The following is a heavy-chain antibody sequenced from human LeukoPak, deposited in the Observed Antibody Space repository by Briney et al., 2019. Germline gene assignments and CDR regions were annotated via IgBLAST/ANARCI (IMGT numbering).Heavy chain of an antibody. CDR1: GYSISSGYY. Sequence: SETLSLTCTVSGYSISSGYYWGWIRQPPGKGLEWIGSIYHSGSTYYNPSLKSRVTISVDPSKNQFSLKLSSVTAADTAVYYCARGVYDFWCGYPPFFDYWGQGTLVTVSS. J-gene: IGHJ4*02. CDR3: ARGVYDFWCGYPPFFDY. V-gene: IGHV4-38-2*02. D-gene: IGHD3-3*01. CDR2: IYHSGST.